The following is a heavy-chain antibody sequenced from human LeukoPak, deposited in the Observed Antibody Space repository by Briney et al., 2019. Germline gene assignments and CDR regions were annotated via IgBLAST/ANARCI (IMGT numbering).Heavy chain of an antibody. CDR2: ISSTSNSI. D-gene: IGHD3-22*01. CDR1: GFTFSDYS. J-gene: IGHJ6*02. Sequence: PGGSLRLSCAASGFTFSDYSMTWVRQAPGKGLEWVSIISSTSNSIYYVDSVKGRFTISRDNAKNSLYLQMNSLRAEDTAVYYCARDRRDSSGYHMRSYYYYGMDVWGQGTTVTVSS. V-gene: IGHV3-21*04. CDR3: ARDRRDSSGYHMRSYYYYGMDV.